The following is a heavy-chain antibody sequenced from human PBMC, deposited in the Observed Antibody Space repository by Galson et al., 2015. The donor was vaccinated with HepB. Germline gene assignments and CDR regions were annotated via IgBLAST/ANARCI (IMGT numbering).Heavy chain of an antibody. CDR2: IIPTIGTA. CDR3: ATVEYSRSQRVFDN. D-gene: IGHD1-26*01. CDR1: GDTFSSYA. J-gene: IGHJ4*02. Sequence: SVKVSCKASGDTFSSYAISWVRQAPGQGLEWMGGIIPTIGTASYAQKFQGRVMITADKSMSTAYMELSNLRFEDTAVYYCATVEYSRSQRVFDNWGQGTQVTVSS. V-gene: IGHV1-69*06.